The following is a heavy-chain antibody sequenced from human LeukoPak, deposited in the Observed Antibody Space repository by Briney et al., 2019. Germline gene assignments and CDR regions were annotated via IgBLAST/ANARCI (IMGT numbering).Heavy chain of an antibody. CDR1: GGTFSSYA. Sequence: SVKVSCKAYGGTFSSYAISWVRQAPGQGLEWMGRIIPILGIANYAQKFQGRVTITADKSTSTAYMELSSLRSEDTAVYYCARAQIRGVTPYYFDYWGQGTLVTVSS. J-gene: IGHJ4*02. CDR3: ARAQIRGVTPYYFDY. V-gene: IGHV1-69*04. D-gene: IGHD3-10*01. CDR2: IIPILGIA.